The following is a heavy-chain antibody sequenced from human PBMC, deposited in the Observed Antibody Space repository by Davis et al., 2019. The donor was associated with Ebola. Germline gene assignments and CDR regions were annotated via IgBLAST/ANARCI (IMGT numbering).Heavy chain of an antibody. J-gene: IGHJ4*02. CDR2: IYYSGST. CDR3: ARDLPYYYDSRYFDY. D-gene: IGHD3-22*01. Sequence: SETLSLTCTVSGGSISSSSYYWGWIRQPPGKGLEWIGSIYYSGSTYYNPSLKSRVTISVDTSKNQFSLKLSSVTAADTAVYYCARDLPYYYDSRYFDYWGQGTLVTVSS. CDR1: GGSISSSSYY. V-gene: IGHV4-39*07.